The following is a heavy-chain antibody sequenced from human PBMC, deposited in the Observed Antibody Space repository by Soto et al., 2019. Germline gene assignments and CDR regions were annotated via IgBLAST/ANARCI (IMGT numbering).Heavy chain of an antibody. CDR1: NYTFTAYG. Sequence: QVQLVQSGAEVKKPGASVKISCKASNYTFTAYGVSWVRHAPGPGLEWMGWISSYNGNTKYADKFQGRVTMPTDTSTTTAYMELTSLRSDDRAVYYWASARFRPLYYCDLWGQGTLVTVSS. D-gene: IGHD6-6*01. CDR2: ISSYNGNT. J-gene: IGHJ4*02. CDR3: ASARFRPLYYCDL. V-gene: IGHV1-18*01.